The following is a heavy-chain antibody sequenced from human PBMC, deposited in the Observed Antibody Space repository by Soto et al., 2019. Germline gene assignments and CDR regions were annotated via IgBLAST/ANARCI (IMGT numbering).Heavy chain of an antibody. CDR3: ARDMGEQQPGGMDV. Sequence: GESLKISCAASGFTFSSYGMHWVRQAPGKGLEWVAVIWYDGSNKYYADSVKGRFTISRDNSKNTLYLQMNSLRAEDTAVYYCARDMGEQQPGGMDVWGQGTTVTVSS. D-gene: IGHD6-13*01. V-gene: IGHV3-33*01. CDR2: IWYDGSNK. J-gene: IGHJ6*02. CDR1: GFTFSSYG.